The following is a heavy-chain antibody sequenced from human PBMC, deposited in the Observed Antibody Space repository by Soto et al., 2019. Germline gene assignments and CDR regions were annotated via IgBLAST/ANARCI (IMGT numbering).Heavy chain of an antibody. Sequence: EVQLVESGGGLVQPGGSLRLSCVVSGFTVSNNYISWVRQAPGKGLEWVSVTYSGDTTYYAASVKGRFTVSRDISKNTLYLQMNMLRAEDTAVFYCARFAFNSRFDFWGQGTLVTVSS. CDR2: TYSGDTT. V-gene: IGHV3-66*01. D-gene: IGHD1-1*01. J-gene: IGHJ4*02. CDR3: ARFAFNSRFDF. CDR1: GFTVSNNY.